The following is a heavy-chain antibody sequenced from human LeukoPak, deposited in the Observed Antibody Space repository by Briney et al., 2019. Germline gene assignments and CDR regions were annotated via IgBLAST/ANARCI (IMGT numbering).Heavy chain of an antibody. Sequence: ASVKVSCKAFGYTFTSNYMHWVRQAPGQGPEWMGVISPSGGSTTYAQKFQGRVTITADKSTSTAYMELSSLRFEDTAVYYCASSGLGVGATALPGYWGQGTLVTVSS. D-gene: IGHD1-26*01. CDR3: ASSGLGVGATALPGY. CDR2: ISPSGGST. J-gene: IGHJ4*02. V-gene: IGHV1-46*01. CDR1: GYTFTSNY.